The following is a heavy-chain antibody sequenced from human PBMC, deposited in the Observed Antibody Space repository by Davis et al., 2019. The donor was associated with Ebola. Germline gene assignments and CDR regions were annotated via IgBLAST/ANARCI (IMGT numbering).Heavy chain of an antibody. Sequence: AASVKVSCKVSGYTLTELSMHWVRQAPGKGLEWMGGFDPEDGETIYAQKFQGRVTMTEDTSTDTAYMELSSLRSEDTDVYYCETDRGGLEGYWGQGTLVTVSS. V-gene: IGHV1-24*01. CDR1: GYTLTELS. D-gene: IGHD3-10*01. J-gene: IGHJ4*02. CDR3: ETDRGGLEGY. CDR2: FDPEDGET.